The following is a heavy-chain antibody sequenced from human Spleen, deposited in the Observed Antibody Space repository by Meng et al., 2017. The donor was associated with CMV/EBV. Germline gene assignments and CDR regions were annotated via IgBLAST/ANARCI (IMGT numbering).Heavy chain of an antibody. CDR1: GYTFIGYH. Sequence: ASVKVSCKASGYTFIGYHIHWVRQAPGQGLEWMGWINPNPNFDDIAYAQKLQGRVTMTTDTSTSTAYMELRSLRSDDTAVYYCARDLGYSGSYGGMDVWGQGTTVTVSS. J-gene: IGHJ6*02. CDR3: ARDLGYSGSYGGMDV. V-gene: IGHV1-18*04. CDR2: INPNPNFDDI. D-gene: IGHD1-26*01.